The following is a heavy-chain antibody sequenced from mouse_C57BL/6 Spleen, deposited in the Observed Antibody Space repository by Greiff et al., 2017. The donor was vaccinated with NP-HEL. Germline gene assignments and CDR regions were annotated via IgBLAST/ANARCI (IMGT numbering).Heavy chain of an antibody. CDR2: ISDGGSYT. D-gene: IGHD2-1*01. CDR3: ARVYYGNYKYFDV. J-gene: IGHJ1*03. Sequence: DVKLQESGGGLVKPGGSLKLSCAASGFTFSSYAMSWVRQTPEKRLEWVATISDGGSYTYYPDNVKGRFTISRDNAKNNLYLQMSHLKSEDTAMYYCARVYYGNYKYFDVWGTGTTVTVSS. CDR1: GFTFSSYA. V-gene: IGHV5-4*03.